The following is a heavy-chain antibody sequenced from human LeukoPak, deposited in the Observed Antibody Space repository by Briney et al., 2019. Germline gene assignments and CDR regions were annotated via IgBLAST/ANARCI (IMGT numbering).Heavy chain of an antibody. V-gene: IGHV4-38-2*02. J-gene: IGHJ4*02. Sequence: GSLRLSCAASGFTFSSYGMHWVRQAPGKGLEWIGSIYHSGSTYYNPSLKSRVTISVDTSKNQFSLRLSSVTAADTAVYYCARDPHLYSSSPLDYWGQGTLVTVSS. D-gene: IGHD6-13*01. CDR3: ARDPHLYSSSPLDY. CDR1: GFTFSSYG. CDR2: IYHSGST.